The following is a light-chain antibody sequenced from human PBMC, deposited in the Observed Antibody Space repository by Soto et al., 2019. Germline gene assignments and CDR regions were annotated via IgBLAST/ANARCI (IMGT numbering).Light chain of an antibody. CDR1: QGIGSW. J-gene: IGKJ4*01. CDR3: QQASSFPLT. CDR2: SAS. Sequence: IQMTQSPSSVSASVGDTVTITCRASQGIGSWLAWYHQIPGKAPKLLIYSASSLQSGTPSRFTGRGSGAAFTLTITNLQPEDVGAYHCQQASSFPLTFGGGTKV. V-gene: IGKV1-12*01.